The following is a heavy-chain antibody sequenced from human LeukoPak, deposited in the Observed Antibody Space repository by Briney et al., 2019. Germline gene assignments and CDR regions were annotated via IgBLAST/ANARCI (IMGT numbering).Heavy chain of an antibody. CDR1: GFTFSSYT. Sequence: GGSLRLSCAASGFTFSSYTMNWVRQAPGKGLEWVSSITSSSDYIYYVDSVKGRFTISRDNAKNTLYLQMNSLRAEDTAVYYCARVQVVSDFWGQGALVPVSS. J-gene: IGHJ4*02. CDR3: ARVQVVSDF. CDR2: ITSSSDYI. D-gene: IGHD4-23*01. V-gene: IGHV3-21*01.